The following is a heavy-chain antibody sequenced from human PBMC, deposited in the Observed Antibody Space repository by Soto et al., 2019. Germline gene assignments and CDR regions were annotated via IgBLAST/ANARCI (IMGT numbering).Heavy chain of an antibody. D-gene: IGHD3-10*01. Sequence: GGSLRLSCAASGFTFSNAWMSWVRQAPGKGLEWVGRIKSKTDGGTTDYAAPVKGRFTISRDDSKNTLYLQMNSLKTEDTAVYYCTVHVLLWFGELKPFDYWGQGTLVTVSS. CDR3: TVHVLLWFGELKPFDY. CDR1: GFTFSNAW. V-gene: IGHV3-15*01. J-gene: IGHJ4*02. CDR2: IKSKTDGGTT.